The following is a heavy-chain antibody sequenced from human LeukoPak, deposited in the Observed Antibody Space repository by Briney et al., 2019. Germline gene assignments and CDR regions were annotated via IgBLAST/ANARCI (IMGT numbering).Heavy chain of an antibody. D-gene: IGHD3-10*01. CDR1: GGSFSGYY. V-gene: IGHV4-34*01. CDR2: INHSGST. J-gene: IGHJ6*03. Sequence: PSETLSLTCAVYGGSFSGYYWSWLRQPPGKGLEWIGEINHSGSTNYNPSLKSRVTISVDTSKNQFSLKLSSVTAADTAVYYCARESRLGELFLSYYYYYMDVWGKGATVTVSS. CDR3: ARESRLGELFLSYYYYYMDV.